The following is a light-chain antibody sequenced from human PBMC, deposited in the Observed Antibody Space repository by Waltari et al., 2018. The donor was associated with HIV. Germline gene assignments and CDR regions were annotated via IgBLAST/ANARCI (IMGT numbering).Light chain of an antibody. CDR1: TNAIRTFNF. CDR2: DVT. Sequence: SDLTQPPPASGSPGQSLALSCTRSTNAIRTFNFFYWYQHHPGNAPKLIIYDVTRRPPGIPDRFSGTKAGYTASLTVSDLQVEDEADYYCVSYTEKDTFLLFGGGTKLAV. V-gene: IGLV2-8*01. J-gene: IGLJ2*01. CDR3: VSYTEKDTFLL.